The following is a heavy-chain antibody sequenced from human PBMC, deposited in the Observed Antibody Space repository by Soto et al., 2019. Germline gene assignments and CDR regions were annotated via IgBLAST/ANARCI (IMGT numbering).Heavy chain of an antibody. V-gene: IGHV3-33*01. CDR1: GFTFSSYG. CDR2: IWYDGSNK. D-gene: IGHD2-15*01. J-gene: IGHJ3*02. Sequence: GGSLRLSCAASGFTFSSYGMHWVRQAPGKGLEWVAVIWYDGSNKYYADSVKGRFTISRDNSKNTLYLQMNSLRAEDTAVYYCARDCSGGSCYPKPGAFDIWGQGTMVTVSS. CDR3: ARDCSGGSCYPKPGAFDI.